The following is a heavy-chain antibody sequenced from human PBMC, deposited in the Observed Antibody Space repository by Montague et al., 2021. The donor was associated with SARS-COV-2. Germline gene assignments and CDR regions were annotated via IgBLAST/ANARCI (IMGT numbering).Heavy chain of an antibody. J-gene: IGHJ6*03. D-gene: IGHD3-3*01. V-gene: IGHV4-4*07. CDR3: AREGGITIFGVVIGSPYYYYMDD. CDR2: IYTSGST. Sequence: SETLSLTCTVSGGSISSYYWSWIRQPAGKGLEWIGRIYTSGSTNYNPSLKSRVTMSVDTSKNQFSLKLSSVTAADTAVYYCAREGGITIFGVVIGSPYYYYMDDWGKGTTVTVSS. CDR1: GGSISSYY.